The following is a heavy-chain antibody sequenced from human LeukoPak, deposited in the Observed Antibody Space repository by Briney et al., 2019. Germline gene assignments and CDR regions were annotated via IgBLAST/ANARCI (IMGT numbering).Heavy chain of an antibody. Sequence: ASVKVSCKASGYTFTSYGINWVRQAPGQGLEWMGWISAYNSNTHYAQKLQGRVTMTTDTSTSTAYMELRSLRSDDTAVYYCARVGYSGYDSGIYWDWGQGTLVTVSS. D-gene: IGHD5-12*01. CDR3: ARVGYSGYDSGIYWD. J-gene: IGHJ4*02. CDR2: ISAYNSNT. V-gene: IGHV1-18*01. CDR1: GYTFTSYG.